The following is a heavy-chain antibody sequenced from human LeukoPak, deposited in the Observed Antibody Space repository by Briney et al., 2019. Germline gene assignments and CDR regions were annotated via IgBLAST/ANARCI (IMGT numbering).Heavy chain of an antibody. V-gene: IGHV3-7*01. Sequence: GRSLRLSCAASGFTFSSYAMHWVRQAPGKGLEWVASINKDGSEKQYVDSVKGRFTISRDNAKNSVYLQMTSLGAEDTAVYYCATYTQYFGAPGGTDYWGLGTLVTVSS. CDR2: INKDGSEK. D-gene: IGHD2-15*01. J-gene: IGHJ4*02. CDR3: ATYTQYFGAPGGTDY. CDR1: GFTFSSYA.